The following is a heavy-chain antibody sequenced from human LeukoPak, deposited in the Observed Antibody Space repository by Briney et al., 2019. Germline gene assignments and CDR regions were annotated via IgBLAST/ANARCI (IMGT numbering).Heavy chain of an antibody. J-gene: IGHJ4*02. Sequence: GGSLRLSCAASGFTFSNAWMSWVRQAPGKGLEWVGRIKSKTDGGTTDYAAPVKGRFTISRDDSKNTLYLQMNSLKTEDTAVYYCTTDRYSSGWYDDYWGQGTLVTVSS. V-gene: IGHV3-15*01. CDR1: GFTFSNAW. D-gene: IGHD6-19*01. CDR3: TTDRYSSGWYDDY. CDR2: IKSKTDGGTT.